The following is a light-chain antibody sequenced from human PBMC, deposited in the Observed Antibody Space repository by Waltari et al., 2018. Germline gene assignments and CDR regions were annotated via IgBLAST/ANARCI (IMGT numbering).Light chain of an antibody. CDR2: KAS. V-gene: IGKV1-5*03. CDR3: QQYNTYSRT. CDR1: QSISSS. J-gene: IGKJ1*01. Sequence: DIQMTQSPSTLSASVGDTVTITCRASQSISSSLAWYQQRPGKVPKLLIYKASSLQGGVPSRFRGSGSGTEFTLTISSLQPDDFATYYCQQYNTYSRTFGQGTEVEIK.